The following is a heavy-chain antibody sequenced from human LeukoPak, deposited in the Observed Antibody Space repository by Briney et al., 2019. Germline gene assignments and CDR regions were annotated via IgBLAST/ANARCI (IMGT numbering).Heavy chain of an antibody. D-gene: IGHD6-13*01. CDR3: ASLWRAGAGPFDY. CDR1: GGSISSSSYY. V-gene: IGHV4-39*01. Sequence: SETLSLTSTVSGGSISSSSYYWGWIRQPPGKGLEWIGSIYYSGSTYYNPSLKSRVTISVDTSKNQFSLKLSSVTAADTAVYYCASLWRAGAGPFDYWGQGTLVTVSS. CDR2: IYYSGST. J-gene: IGHJ4*02.